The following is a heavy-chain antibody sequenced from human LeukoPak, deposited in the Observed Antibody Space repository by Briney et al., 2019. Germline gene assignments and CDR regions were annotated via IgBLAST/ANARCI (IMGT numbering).Heavy chain of an antibody. D-gene: IGHD6-19*01. J-gene: IGHJ5*02. V-gene: IGHV1-2*02. CDR1: GYTFTDYS. Sequence: GASVKVSCKASGYTFTDYSMHWVRQAPGQGLEWMGWINPNSDATNFAQNFQGRVTVTRDTSISTAYMELSRLRSDDTAVYYCARVLGAVAGTGGWFDPWGQGTLVTVSS. CDR3: ARVLGAVAGTGGWFDP. CDR2: INPNSDAT.